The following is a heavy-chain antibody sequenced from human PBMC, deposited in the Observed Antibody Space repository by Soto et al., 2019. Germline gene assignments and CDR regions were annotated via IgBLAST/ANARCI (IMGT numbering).Heavy chain of an antibody. V-gene: IGHV3-15*01. Sequence: EVHVVESGGGLVKPGGSLRLSCAASGFTFAPAWMTWVRQSPGQGLEWVARLKSKTSGETTDYAAPVKGRFTISRDDSTITVDLQMSRLYTEVTAMYYFCIDVASSGVGELDYWCQGTLVTGS. J-gene: IGHJ4*02. CDR1: GFTFAPAW. CDR3: CIDVASSGVGELDY. D-gene: IGHD2-21*01. CDR2: LKSKTSGETT.